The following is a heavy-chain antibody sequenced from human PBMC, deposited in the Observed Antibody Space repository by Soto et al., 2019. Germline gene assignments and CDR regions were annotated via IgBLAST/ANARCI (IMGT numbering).Heavy chain of an antibody. D-gene: IGHD2-15*01. CDR1: GFTFTRSA. CDR2: IVVGSGYT. J-gene: IGHJ6*02. Sequence: CEASGFTFTRSAVQWVRQARGQRLEWIGWIVVGSGYTIYAQKLQARVTITRDMSTSTAYMELSSLTSEDTAVYFCAAVGGMVGYYYGMDVWGQGTTVTVSS. CDR3: AAVGGMVGYYYGMDV. V-gene: IGHV1-58*01.